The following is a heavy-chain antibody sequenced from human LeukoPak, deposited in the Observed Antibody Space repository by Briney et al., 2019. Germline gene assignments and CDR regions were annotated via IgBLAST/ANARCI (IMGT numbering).Heavy chain of an antibody. Sequence: GGSLRLSCVASGFPFSSYGMHWVRQAPGKGLEWVAVISYDGSNKYYADSVKGRFTISRDNSKNTLYLQMNSLRAEDTAVYYCARDRMDYYDSSGYFDYWGQGTLVTVSS. CDR3: ARDRMDYYDSSGYFDY. CDR2: ISYDGSNK. J-gene: IGHJ4*02. V-gene: IGHV3-30*19. D-gene: IGHD3-22*01. CDR1: GFPFSSYG.